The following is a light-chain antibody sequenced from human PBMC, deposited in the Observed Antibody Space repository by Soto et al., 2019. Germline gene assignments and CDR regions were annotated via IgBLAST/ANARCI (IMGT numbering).Light chain of an antibody. J-gene: IGKJ1*01. V-gene: IGKV1-12*01. CDR2: DAS. Sequence: DIQMTQSPSSVCACAGDRVTVTFRASQGISTWLAWHQQKPGKAPKFLIYDASSLQSGVPSRFSGSGSGTDFTLTINSLQPEDFATYYCQQANSFPWTFGQGTKVDIK. CDR3: QQANSFPWT. CDR1: QGISTW.